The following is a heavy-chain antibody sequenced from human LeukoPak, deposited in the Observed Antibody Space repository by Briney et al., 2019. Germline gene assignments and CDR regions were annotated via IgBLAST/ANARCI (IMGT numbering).Heavy chain of an antibody. CDR2: ISGSGGST. D-gene: IGHD3-10*01. CDR3: AKDSVLLWFGELFGPFDY. Sequence: GGSLRLSCAASGFTFSSYAMSWVRQAPGKGLEWVSAISGSGGSTYYADSVKGRFTISRDNSKNTLYLQMNSLRAEDTAVYYCAKDSVLLWFGELFGPFDYCGQGTLVTVSS. CDR1: GFTFSSYA. V-gene: IGHV3-23*01. J-gene: IGHJ4*02.